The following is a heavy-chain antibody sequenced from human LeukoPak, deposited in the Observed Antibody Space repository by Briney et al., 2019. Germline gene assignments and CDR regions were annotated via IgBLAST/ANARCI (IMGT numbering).Heavy chain of an antibody. CDR3: ARVSSSWYYDLDY. J-gene: IGHJ4*02. D-gene: IGHD6-13*01. V-gene: IGHV1-46*01. Sequence: ASVKVSCKASGYTFTSYYMHWVRQAPGQGLEWMGIINPSGGSTSYAQKLQGRVTMTTDTSTSTAYMELRSLRSDDTAVYYCARVSSSWYYDLDYWGQGTLVTVSS. CDR1: GYTFTSYY. CDR2: INPSGGST.